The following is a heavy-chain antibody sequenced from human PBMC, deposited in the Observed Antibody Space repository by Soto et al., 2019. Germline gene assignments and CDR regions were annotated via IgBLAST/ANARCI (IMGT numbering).Heavy chain of an antibody. CDR2: ISSTTNYI. J-gene: IGHJ4*02. CDR3: ARESEDLTSNFDD. Sequence: SLLLSCAASGFTFTRYSMNWVRQAPGKGLEWVSSISSTTNYIYYGDSMKGRFTISRDNAKNSLYLEMNSLRAEDTAVYYCARESEDLTSNFDDWGQGTLVTVSS. V-gene: IGHV3-21*06. CDR1: GFTFTRYS.